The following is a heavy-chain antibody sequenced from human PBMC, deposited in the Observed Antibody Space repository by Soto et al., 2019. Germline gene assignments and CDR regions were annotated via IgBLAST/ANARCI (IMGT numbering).Heavy chain of an antibody. D-gene: IGHD4-17*01. CDR3: APTRYDYGDDAVGY. V-gene: IGHV3-23*01. Sequence: EVQLLEYGGGLVQRGESLRLSCVASGFTFNKYAMTWVRQAPGKGLEWVSSISGSSSTTYYADSVKVRFTISRDNSRNTVYLHMNPLTTENTAVYYCAPTRYDYGDDAVGYWGQGTLVTVSS. J-gene: IGHJ4*01. CDR2: ISGSSSTT. CDR1: GFTFNKYA.